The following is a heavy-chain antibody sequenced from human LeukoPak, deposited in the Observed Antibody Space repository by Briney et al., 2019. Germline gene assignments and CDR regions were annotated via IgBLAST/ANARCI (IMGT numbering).Heavy chain of an antibody. CDR2: IYYSGST. J-gene: IGHJ4*02. D-gene: IGHD5-12*01. Sequence: SETLSLTCTVSGGSINSYYWSWIRQPPGKRLEYIGYIYYSGSTDYNPSLKSRVTISVDTSKNRFSLNLSSVTAADTAVYYCARHSGRLGPFDYWGQGTLVTVSS. CDR1: GGSINSYY. V-gene: IGHV4-59*08. CDR3: ARHSGRLGPFDY.